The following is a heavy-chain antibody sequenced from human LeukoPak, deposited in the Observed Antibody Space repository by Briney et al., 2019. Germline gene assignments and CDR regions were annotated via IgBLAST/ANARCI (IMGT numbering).Heavy chain of an antibody. CDR1: GFIFSDYY. J-gene: IGHJ4*02. V-gene: IGHV3-11*01. Sequence: PGGSLRLSCAASGFIFSDYYMSWIRQAPGKGLEWVSYISSSGSSIYYADSVKGRFTIYRDNAKDSLYLQMNSLRAEDTAVYYCARDPGSGYEEHFDYWGQGTLVTVSS. D-gene: IGHD5-12*01. CDR2: ISSSGSSI. CDR3: ARDPGSGYEEHFDY.